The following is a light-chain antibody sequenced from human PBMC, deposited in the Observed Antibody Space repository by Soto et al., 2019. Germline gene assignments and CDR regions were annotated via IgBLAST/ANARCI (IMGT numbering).Light chain of an antibody. CDR1: QSVSSN. V-gene: IGKV3D-15*01. CDR2: GAS. CDR3: QQYDNWPRT. Sequence: EIVMTQSPATLSVSPGERATLSCRASQSVSSNLVWYQQKPGQAPRLLIYGASTRVTGIPARFSGSGSGTEFTLTISSLQSEELALYYCQQYDNWPRTFGQGTKVEIK. J-gene: IGKJ1*01.